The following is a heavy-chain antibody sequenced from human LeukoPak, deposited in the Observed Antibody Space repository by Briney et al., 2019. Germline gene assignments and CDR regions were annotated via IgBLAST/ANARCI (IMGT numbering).Heavy chain of an antibody. V-gene: IGHV4-59*01. CDR3: VRTNPWDLTYYFDY. J-gene: IGHJ4*02. D-gene: IGHD1-14*01. Sequence: SETLSLTCTVSGGSISSYYWSWIRQPPGKGLEWIGYIYYSGSTNYKSSLKSRVTISVDTSKNQFSLRLTSVTAADTAVYYCVRTNPWDLTYYFDYWGQGTLVTVSS. CDR2: IYYSGST. CDR1: GGSISSYY.